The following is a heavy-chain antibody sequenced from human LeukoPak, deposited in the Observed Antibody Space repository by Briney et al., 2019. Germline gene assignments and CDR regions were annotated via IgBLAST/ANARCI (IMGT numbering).Heavy chain of an antibody. CDR1: GGTFSSYA. D-gene: IGHD6-13*01. Sequence: GASVKVSCKASGGTFSSYAISWVRQAPGQGLEWMGRITPILGIANYAQKFQGRVTITADKSTSTAYMELSSLRSEDTAVYYCARDRIAAARASRFDYWGQGTLVTVSS. V-gene: IGHV1-69*04. CDR3: ARDRIAAARASRFDY. CDR2: ITPILGIA. J-gene: IGHJ4*02.